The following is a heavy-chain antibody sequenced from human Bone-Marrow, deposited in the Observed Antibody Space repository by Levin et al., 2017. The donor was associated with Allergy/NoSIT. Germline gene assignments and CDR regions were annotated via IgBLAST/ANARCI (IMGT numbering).Heavy chain of an antibody. J-gene: IGHJ4*02. CDR2: ISGSGGST. Sequence: GGSLRLSCAASGFTFSSYAMSWVRQAPGKGLEWVSAISGSGGSTYYADSVKGRFTISRDNSKNTLYLQMNSLRAEDTAVYYCAKDRLKLGGHIVVVPAAIGLDYWGQGTLVTVSS. CDR1: GFTFSSYA. CDR3: AKDRLKLGGHIVVVPAAIGLDY. V-gene: IGHV3-23*01. D-gene: IGHD2-2*01.